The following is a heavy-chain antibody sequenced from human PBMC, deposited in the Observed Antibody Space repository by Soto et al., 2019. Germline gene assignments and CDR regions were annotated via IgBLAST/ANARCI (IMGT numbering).Heavy chain of an antibody. CDR1: GFTFSSYA. CDR2: ISSSSSYI. CDR3: AGEGCSSTSCYRH. J-gene: IGHJ4*02. V-gene: IGHV3-21*01. Sequence: SLRLSCAASGFTFSSYAMNWVRQAPGKGLEWISVISSSSSYIYYADSVKGRFTISRDNAKNSLYLQMNSLRAEDTAVYCCAGEGCSSTSCYRHWGQGTLVTVSS. D-gene: IGHD2-2*02.